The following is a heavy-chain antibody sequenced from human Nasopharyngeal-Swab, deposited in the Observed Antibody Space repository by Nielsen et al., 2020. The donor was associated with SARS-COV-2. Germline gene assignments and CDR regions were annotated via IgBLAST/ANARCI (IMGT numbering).Heavy chain of an antibody. CDR3: ARGLSGIVPAPILGLGPYYYYYYMDV. V-gene: IGHV4-34*01. Sequence: PGKGPEWIAEINHSGSTNYNPSLMSRVTLSVDTSMNQVSLEVTSVTAADTAVYYCARGLSGIVPAPILGLGPYYYYYYMDVWGKGTTVTVSS. CDR2: INHSGST. J-gene: IGHJ6*03. D-gene: IGHD2-2*01.